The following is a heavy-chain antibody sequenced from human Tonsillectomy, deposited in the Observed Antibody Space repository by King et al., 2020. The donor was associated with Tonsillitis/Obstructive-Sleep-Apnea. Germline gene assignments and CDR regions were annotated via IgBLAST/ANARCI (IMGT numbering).Heavy chain of an antibody. Sequence: QLQESGPGLVKPSETLSLTCTVSGGSISSYYWSWIRQPPGKGLEWIAYIDYSGSTNYNPSPKSRVTISVDTSKNQFSLKLSSVIAADTAVSYCAREALDAFDIWGQGTMVTVSS. J-gene: IGHJ3*02. CDR2: IDYSGST. CDR1: GGSISSYY. CDR3: AREALDAFDI. V-gene: IGHV4-59*01.